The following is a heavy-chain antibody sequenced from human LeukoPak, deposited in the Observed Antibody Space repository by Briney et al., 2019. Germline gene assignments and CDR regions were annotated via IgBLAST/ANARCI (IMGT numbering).Heavy chain of an antibody. CDR3: AKSQTKYCSGGSCYCNY. Sequence: GGSLRLSCAASGFTFSSYGMSWVRQAPGKGLEWVAIISYDGGNKYYTDSVKGRFTISRDNARNSLYLQMDNLRAEDTGVYYCAKSQTKYCSGGSCYCNYWGQGTLVTVSS. V-gene: IGHV3-30*18. CDR1: GFTFSSYG. J-gene: IGHJ4*02. CDR2: ISYDGGNK. D-gene: IGHD2-15*01.